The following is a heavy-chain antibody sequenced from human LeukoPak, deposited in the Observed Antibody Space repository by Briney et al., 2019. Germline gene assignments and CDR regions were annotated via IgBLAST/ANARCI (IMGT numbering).Heavy chain of an antibody. CDR3: ARDPSVNNAIGYNWLDH. Sequence: GGSLRLSCAASGFGFSSHWMHWVRQAPGKGLVWVSRSNSDGSVRNYADSVEGRFIISRDNAKNTLYLQMNNLGVEDTAVYFCARDPSVNNAIGYNWLDHWGQGALVTVSS. D-gene: IGHD2/OR15-2a*01. CDR2: SNSDGSVR. V-gene: IGHV3-74*01. CDR1: GFGFSSHW. J-gene: IGHJ5*02.